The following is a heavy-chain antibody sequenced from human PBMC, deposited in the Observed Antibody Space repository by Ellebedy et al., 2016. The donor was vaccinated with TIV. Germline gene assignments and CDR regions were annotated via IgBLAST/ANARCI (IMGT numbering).Heavy chain of an antibody. CDR1: GYSFTNYW. CDR2: IYPGDSDI. J-gene: IGHJ6*02. CDR3: ARRPGGGDGGMDV. Sequence: GESLKISCNGSGYSFTNYWIGWVRQLPGKGLEWMGIIYPGDSDIRYSPSFQGQVTISADKSISPAYLQWSSLKASDTAMYYCARRPGGGDGGMDVWGQGTTVTVSS. D-gene: IGHD5-24*01. V-gene: IGHV5-51*01.